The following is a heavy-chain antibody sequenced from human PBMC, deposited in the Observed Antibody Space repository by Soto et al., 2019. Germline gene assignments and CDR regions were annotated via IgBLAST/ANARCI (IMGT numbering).Heavy chain of an antibody. CDR3: LNGGRDYCSGGKCYGY. CDR1: GLTFSTYG. CDR2: ISYHGRKT. D-gene: IGHD6-19*01. V-gene: IGHV3-30*03. J-gene: IGHJ4*02. Sequence: QVHLVESGGGVVHPGESLRLSCAASGLTFSTYGMNWVRQAQGKGLEWVAVISYHGRKTYYADSVKGRFTISRDNSKNTLHLQLNRLRVEDTGIYYCLNGGRDYCSGGKCYGYWGKGTLVGVSP.